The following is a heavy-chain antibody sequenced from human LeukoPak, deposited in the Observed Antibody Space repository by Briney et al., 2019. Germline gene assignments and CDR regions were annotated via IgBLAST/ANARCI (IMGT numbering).Heavy chain of an antibody. D-gene: IGHD6-13*01. CDR1: GGSFSGYD. CDR3: ARGASGWYVSVFDS. CDR2: INHSGST. J-gene: IGHJ5*01. V-gene: IGHV4-34*01. Sequence: PSETLSLTCAVYGGSFSGYDWSWIRQPPGKGLEWIGEINHSGSTNYNPSLKSRVTISIDTSKNQFSLQLNSVTPEDTAVYYCARGASGWYVSVFDSWGQGTLVTVSS.